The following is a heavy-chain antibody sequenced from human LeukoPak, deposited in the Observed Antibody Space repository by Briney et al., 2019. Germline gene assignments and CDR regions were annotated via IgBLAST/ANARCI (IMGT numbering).Heavy chain of an antibody. CDR1: GFTFSNYW. CDR3: ATYSSWRFDY. D-gene: IGHD6-13*01. CDR2: IKEDGSEK. J-gene: IGHJ4*02. Sequence: GGSLRLSCAASGFTFSNYWMSWVRQAPGKRLEWVANIKEDGSEKNYADSVKGRFTISRDNAKNSLHLQMNSLRAEDTAVYYCATYSSWRFDYWGQGTLVTVSS. V-gene: IGHV3-7*05.